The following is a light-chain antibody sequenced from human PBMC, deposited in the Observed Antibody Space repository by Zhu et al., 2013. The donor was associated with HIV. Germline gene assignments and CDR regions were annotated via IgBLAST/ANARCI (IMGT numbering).Light chain of an antibody. CDR3: QVWDRTADRPV. J-gene: IGLJ2*01. V-gene: IGLV3-21*04. CDR2: QDK. CDR1: NIGTKT. Sequence: SYVLTQAPSEPVAPGKTARITCGGDNIGTKTVHWYQHKPGQAPVLVMSQDKLRPSGISERISGSNSGNTATLTITRVEVGDEADYYCQVWDRTADRPVFGGGTKLTVL.